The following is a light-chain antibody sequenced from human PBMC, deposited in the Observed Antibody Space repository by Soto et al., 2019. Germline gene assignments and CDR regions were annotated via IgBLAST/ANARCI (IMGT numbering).Light chain of an antibody. CDR1: QDINNW. J-gene: IGKJ1*01. CDR3: QQASSFPRT. CDR2: AAS. V-gene: IGKV1-12*01. Sequence: DIQMTQSPSSVSASVGDRVTITCRASQDINNWLAWYQQRPGKAPKLLIYAASSLHRGVPSRFSGSGYGTDFTLTISNLQPEDFATYYCQQASSFPRTFGQGTKVDIK.